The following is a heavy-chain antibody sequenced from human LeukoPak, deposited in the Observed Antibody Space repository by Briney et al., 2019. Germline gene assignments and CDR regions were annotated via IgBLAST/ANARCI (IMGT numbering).Heavy chain of an antibody. Sequence: ASVKVSCKASGYTFTSYGISWVRQAPGQGLEWMGWIGAYNGNTNYAQKLQGRVTMTTDTSTSTAYMELRSLRSDDTAVYYCAREYYDFWSGYYTGPGYFDYWGQGTLVTVSS. CDR1: GYTFTSYG. J-gene: IGHJ4*02. D-gene: IGHD3-3*01. CDR3: AREYYDFWSGYYTGPGYFDY. CDR2: IGAYNGNT. V-gene: IGHV1-18*01.